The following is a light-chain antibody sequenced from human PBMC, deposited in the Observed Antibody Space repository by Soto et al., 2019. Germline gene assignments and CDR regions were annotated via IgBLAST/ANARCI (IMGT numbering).Light chain of an antibody. CDR2: VAS. CDR1: QSVSSN. J-gene: IGKJ4*01. V-gene: IGKV3-15*01. Sequence: EIVMTQSPATLSVSPGARATLSCRASQSVSSNLAWYQQKPGKTPKLLIYVASTRATGMPARFSGSGSGTEFTLTISSLQAEDFEVYYCQQYNVWPLTFGGVNKVEFK. CDR3: QQYNVWPLT.